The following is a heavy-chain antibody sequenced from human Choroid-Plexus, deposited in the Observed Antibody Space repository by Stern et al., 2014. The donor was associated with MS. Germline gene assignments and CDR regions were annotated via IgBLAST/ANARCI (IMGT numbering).Heavy chain of an antibody. CDR1: GYIFTGYY. V-gene: IGHV1-2*02. J-gene: IGHJ6*02. CDR2: INPNTGGT. Sequence: VQLVQSGAEVKKLGASVKVSCKTSGYIFTGYYIHWVRQAPGQGLEWMALINPNTGGTKYAHKFQGRVTMSRDTSISTAYVELSSLTSDDTAVYYCARDQRGITIFGVVTDYYYLGMDVWGQGTTVTVSS. D-gene: IGHD3-3*01. CDR3: ARDQRGITIFGVVTDYYYLGMDV.